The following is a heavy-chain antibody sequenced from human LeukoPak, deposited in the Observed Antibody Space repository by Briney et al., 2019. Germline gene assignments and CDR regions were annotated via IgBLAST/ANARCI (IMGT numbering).Heavy chain of an antibody. CDR2: IYYSGST. CDR1: GGSISSSSYY. CDR3: ARALRDGYNRIIGAFDI. V-gene: IGHV4-39*01. D-gene: IGHD5-24*01. J-gene: IGHJ3*02. Sequence: PSETLSLTCTVSGGSISSSSYYWGWIRQPPGKGLEWIGSIYYSGSTYYNPSLKSRVTLSVDTSKNQFSLKLSSVTAADTAVYYCARALRDGYNRIIGAFDIWGQGTMVTVSS.